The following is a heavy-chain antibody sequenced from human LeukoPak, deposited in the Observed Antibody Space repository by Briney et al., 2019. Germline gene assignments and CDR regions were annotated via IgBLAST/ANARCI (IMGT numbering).Heavy chain of an antibody. Sequence: GASVKVSCKASGYTFTGYYMHWVRQAPGQGLEWMGWINPNSGGTNYAQKFQGRVTMTRDTSISAAYMELSRLRSDDTAVYYCARDREVLMVYAPTGYWGQGTLVTVSS. CDR1: GYTFTGYY. CDR3: ARDREVLMVYAPTGY. D-gene: IGHD2-8*01. V-gene: IGHV1-2*02. J-gene: IGHJ4*02. CDR2: INPNSGGT.